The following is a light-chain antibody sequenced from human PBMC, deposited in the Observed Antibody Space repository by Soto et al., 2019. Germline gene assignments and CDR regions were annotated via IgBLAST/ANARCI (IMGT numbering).Light chain of an antibody. CDR2: AAS. CDR3: QQLNSYPPFT. V-gene: IGKV1-9*01. Sequence: DIQLTQSPSFLSASVGDRVTITCRASQGISSYLAWDQQKPGKAPKLLIYAASSLQSGVPSRFSGSGSGTEFTLTISSLKPEDFATCYCQQLNSYPPFTFGPGTKVDIK. CDR1: QGISSY. J-gene: IGKJ3*01.